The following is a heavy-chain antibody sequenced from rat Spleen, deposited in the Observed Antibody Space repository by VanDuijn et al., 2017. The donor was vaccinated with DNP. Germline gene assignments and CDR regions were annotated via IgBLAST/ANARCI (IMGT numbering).Heavy chain of an antibody. CDR3: ARLLITGVDY. J-gene: IGHJ2*01. CDR2: ISYDGGST. Sequence: EVQLVESGGGLVQPGGSLKISCEASGFTFSDYDMAWVRQAPTKGLEWVAYISYDGGSTYYGDSVKGRFTISRDNAKSTLYLQMNSLRSEDMATYYCARLLITGVDYWGQGVMVTVSS. CDR1: GFTFSDYD. V-gene: IGHV5-22*01. D-gene: IGHD5-1*01.